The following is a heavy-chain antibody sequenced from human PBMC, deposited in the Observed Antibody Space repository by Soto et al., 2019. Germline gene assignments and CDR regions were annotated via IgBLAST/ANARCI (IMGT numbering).Heavy chain of an antibody. CDR3: AKADSNYAGRFSYYYMDV. D-gene: IGHD4-4*01. V-gene: IGHV1-18*01. J-gene: IGHJ6*03. CDR2: ISGYNGNT. CDR1: GYTFRSYG. Sequence: VASVKVSCKASGYTFRSYGISWVRQAPGQGLEWMGWISGYNGNTHYSQKFQGKDTMTTDTSTSTAYMELRNLRSDDTAVYYCAKADSNYAGRFSYYYMDVWGTGTMVTVSS.